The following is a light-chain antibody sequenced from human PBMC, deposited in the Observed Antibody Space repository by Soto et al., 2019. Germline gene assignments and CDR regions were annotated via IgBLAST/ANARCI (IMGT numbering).Light chain of an antibody. CDR2: WAS. J-gene: IGKJ1*01. Sequence: EIVLTQSPGTLSLSPGERATLSCRASQSVSSSLAGYQQKPGQAPRLLSYWASTRATGSPARFSGSGAVTEFTLTSSSLQSEDFAVYYCQQYNNWTQTFGPGTKV. CDR1: QSVSSS. CDR3: QQYNNWTQT. V-gene: IGKV3-15*01.